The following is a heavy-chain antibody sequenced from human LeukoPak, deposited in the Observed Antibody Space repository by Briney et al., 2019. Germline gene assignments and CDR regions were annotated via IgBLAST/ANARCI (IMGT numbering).Heavy chain of an antibody. CDR3: ARDQYDTWSRRGNFDS. Sequence: GGSLRLSCAASGFTFSIHWMHWVRQAPGKGLEWVANIKLDGSEKNYVDSVKGRFTISRDNTKNSLYLQMNSLRAEDTAVFYCARDQYDTWSRRGNFDSWGQGTLVTVSS. CDR1: GFTFSIHW. J-gene: IGHJ4*02. D-gene: IGHD3-3*01. CDR2: IKLDGSEK. V-gene: IGHV3-7*03.